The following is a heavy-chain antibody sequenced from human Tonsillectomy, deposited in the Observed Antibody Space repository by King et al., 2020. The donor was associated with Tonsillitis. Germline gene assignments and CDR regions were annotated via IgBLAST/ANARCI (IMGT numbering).Heavy chain of an antibody. CDR2: IDGNGDRT. V-gene: IGHV3-23*04. D-gene: IGHD3-22*01. CDR3: AKEWFMEDSRG. CDR1: GFTFSTYA. Sequence: VQLVESGGGLVQPGGSLRLSCAASGFTFSTYAMNWVRQAPGKGLEWVSTIDGNGDRTHYADSVKGRFTISRDNSKNTLYLQMNSLRAEDTAVYYCAKEWFMEDSRGGGQGTLVTVSS. J-gene: IGHJ4*02.